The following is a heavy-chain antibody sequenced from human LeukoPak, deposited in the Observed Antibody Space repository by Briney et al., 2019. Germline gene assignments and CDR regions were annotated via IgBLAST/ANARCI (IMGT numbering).Heavy chain of an antibody. CDR2: ISGSGGST. J-gene: IGHJ5*02. V-gene: IGHV3-23*01. CDR1: GFTFSSYA. D-gene: IGHD3-10*01. CDR3: AKDGMVRGALNL. Sequence: GGSLRLSCAASGFTFSSYAMSWVRQAPGEGLEWVSAISGSGGSTYYADSVKGRFTISRDNSKNTLYLQMNSLRAEDTAVYYCAKDGMVRGALNLWGQGTLVTVSS.